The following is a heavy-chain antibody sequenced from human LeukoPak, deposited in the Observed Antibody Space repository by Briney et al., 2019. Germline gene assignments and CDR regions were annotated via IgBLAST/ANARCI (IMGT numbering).Heavy chain of an antibody. D-gene: IGHD3-22*01. CDR3: AKDGGYYYDSSGRSFDY. CDR1: GFTFSSYA. Sequence: GGSLRLSCAASGFTFSSYAMSWLRQAPGKGLEWVSAISGSGGSTYYADSVKGRFTISRDNSKNTLYLQMNSLRAEDTAVYYCAKDGGYYYDSSGRSFDYWGHGTLVTVSS. J-gene: IGHJ4*01. V-gene: IGHV3-23*01. CDR2: ISGSGGST.